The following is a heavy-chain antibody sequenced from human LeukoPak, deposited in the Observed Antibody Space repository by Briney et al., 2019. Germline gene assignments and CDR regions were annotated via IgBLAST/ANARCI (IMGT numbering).Heavy chain of an antibody. J-gene: IGHJ6*03. V-gene: IGHV3-66*01. D-gene: IGHD3-10*01. Sequence: GGSLRLSCAASRFTFSSYSMNWVRQAPGKGLEWVSVIYSGGSTYYADSVKGRFTISRDNSKNTLYLQMNSLRAEDTAVYYCARDSYYGSGSQSGYYYYYMDVWGKGTTVTISS. CDR3: ARDSYYGSGSQSGYYYYYMDV. CDR1: RFTFSSYS. CDR2: IYSGGST.